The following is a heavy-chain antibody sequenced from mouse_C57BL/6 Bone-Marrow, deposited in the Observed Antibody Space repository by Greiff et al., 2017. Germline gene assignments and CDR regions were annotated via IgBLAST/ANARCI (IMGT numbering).Heavy chain of an antibody. CDR2: IYPRSGNT. Sequence: VQLQQSGAELARPGASVKLSCKASGYTFTSYGISWVKQRTGQGLEWIGEIYPRSGNTYYNEKFKGKATLTADKSSSTAYMVLRSLTSEDSAVYFFARVGQLRLLCWFAYWGQGTLVTVSA. J-gene: IGHJ3*01. CDR1: GYTFTSYG. V-gene: IGHV1-81*01. D-gene: IGHD3-2*02. CDR3: ARVGQLRLLCWFAY.